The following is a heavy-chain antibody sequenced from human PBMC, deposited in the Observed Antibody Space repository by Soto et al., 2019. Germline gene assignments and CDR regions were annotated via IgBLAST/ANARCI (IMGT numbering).Heavy chain of an antibody. CDR3: ARAGQYYDSSGYAN. Sequence: QVKLVQSGTEVKKPGASMKVSCKVSGYSFGTSGISWVRQAPGQGLEWMVWISAYNGNTNYEQKLQDRVTMTTDTSTNTAYLELRSLRSDDTAVYYCARAGQYYDSSGYANWGQGTLVTVSS. CDR2: ISAYNGNT. CDR1: GYSFGTSG. D-gene: IGHD3-22*01. J-gene: IGHJ4*02. V-gene: IGHV1-18*01.